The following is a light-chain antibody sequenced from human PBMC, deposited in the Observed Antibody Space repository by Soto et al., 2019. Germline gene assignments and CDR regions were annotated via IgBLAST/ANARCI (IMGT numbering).Light chain of an antibody. Sequence: QSVLTQPPSVSGAPGQRVTISCTGSSSNIGAPYDVHWYQHLPGTAPKLLIFGDNNLPSGVPDRFSCSKSGPSASLAITRLQAEDEADYYCQSYDISLHNYVFGTGTKLTVL. CDR1: SSNIGAPYD. V-gene: IGLV1-40*01. CDR3: QSYDISLHNYV. J-gene: IGLJ1*01. CDR2: GDN.